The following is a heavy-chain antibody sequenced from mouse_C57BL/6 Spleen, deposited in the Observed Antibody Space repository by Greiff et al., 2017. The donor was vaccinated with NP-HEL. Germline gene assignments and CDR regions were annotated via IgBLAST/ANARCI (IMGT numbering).Heavy chain of an antibody. CDR2: IWSGGST. CDR3: ASLYDYDSYYAMDY. J-gene: IGHJ4*01. V-gene: IGHV2-2*01. D-gene: IGHD2-4*01. CDR1: GFSLTSYG. Sequence: QVHVKQSGPGLVQPSQSLSITCTVSGFSLTSYGVHWVRQSPGKGLEWLGVIWSGGSTDYNAAFISRLSISKDNSKSQVFFKMNRLQADDTAIYYCASLYDYDSYYAMDYWGQGTSVTVSS.